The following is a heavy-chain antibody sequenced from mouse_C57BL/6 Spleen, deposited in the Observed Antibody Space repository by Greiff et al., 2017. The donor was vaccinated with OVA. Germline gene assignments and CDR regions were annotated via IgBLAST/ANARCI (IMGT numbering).Heavy chain of an antibody. J-gene: IGHJ1*03. CDR2: INPGSGGT. D-gene: IGHD2-4*01. CDR3: ARDDDYDEYFDV. CDR1: GYAFTNYL. V-gene: IGHV1-54*01. Sequence: VQLQQSGAELVRPGTSVKVSCKASGYAFTNYLIEWVKQRPGQGLEWIGVINPGSGGTNYNEKFKGKATLTADKSSSTAYMQLSSLTSEDSAVYCCARDDDYDEYFDVWGTGTTGTVSS.